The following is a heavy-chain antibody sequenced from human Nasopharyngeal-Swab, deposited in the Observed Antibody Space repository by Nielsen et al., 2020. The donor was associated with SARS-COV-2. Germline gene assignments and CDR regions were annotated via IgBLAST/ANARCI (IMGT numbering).Heavy chain of an antibody. CDR1: GGSISSGSYY. CDR3: ARGEDYYYAFDS. V-gene: IGHV4-61*02. CDR2: IHRSGRT. D-gene: IGHD3-10*01. Sequence: SETLSLTCTVSGGSISSGSYYWTWIRLPSGKGLEWIGRIHRSGRTNYNPSLQSRVTMSVDTYNNQFSLKLSSVTAADTAVYFCARGEDYYYAFDSWGQGNLVTVSS. J-gene: IGHJ4*02.